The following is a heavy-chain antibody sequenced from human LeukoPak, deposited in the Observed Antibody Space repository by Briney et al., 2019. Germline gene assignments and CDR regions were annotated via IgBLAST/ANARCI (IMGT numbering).Heavy chain of an antibody. Sequence: PGGSLRLSCAASGSTFSTYGMHWVRQAPGKGLEWLAFIRYDGSNKYYADSVKGRFTISKDNSKNTLSLEMNSLRAEDTAVYYCKVWDFGVVITFDYWGQGTLVTVSS. V-gene: IGHV3-30*02. CDR2: IRYDGSNK. D-gene: IGHD3-3*01. CDR3: KVWDFGVVITFDY. CDR1: GSTFSTYG. J-gene: IGHJ4*02.